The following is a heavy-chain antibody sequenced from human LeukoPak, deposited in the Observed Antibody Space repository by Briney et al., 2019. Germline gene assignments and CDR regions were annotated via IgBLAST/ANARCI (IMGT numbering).Heavy chain of an antibody. CDR1: GGSTLTSL. D-gene: IGHD2-15*01. CDR3: SRGTSGGSSNCLQR. J-gene: IGHJ4*02. CDR2: IFYSGGT. V-gene: IGHV4-59*01. Sequence: PETLSDSLAPSGGSTLTSLASWVWQPPGKGLEWIGYIFYSGGTNYNPSLKSRVTISLETSMNQFSLTLSSVTGADTTVDYCSRGTSGGSSNCLQRWGRGPLVSVPS.